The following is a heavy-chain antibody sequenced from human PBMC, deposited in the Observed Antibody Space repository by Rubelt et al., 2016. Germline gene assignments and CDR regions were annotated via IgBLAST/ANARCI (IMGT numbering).Heavy chain of an antibody. CDR1: GGPISSYY. D-gene: IGHD2-2*01. CDR3: AGDRGIVVVPAANDAFDI. J-gene: IGHJ3*02. CDR2: IYYSGST. V-gene: IGHV4-39*07. Sequence: GKPSETLSLTCTVSGGPISSYYWGWIRQPPGKGLEWIGSIYYSGSTYYNPSLKSRVTISVDTSKNQFSLKLSSVTAADTAVYYCAGDRGIVVVPAANDAFDIWGQGTMVTVSS.